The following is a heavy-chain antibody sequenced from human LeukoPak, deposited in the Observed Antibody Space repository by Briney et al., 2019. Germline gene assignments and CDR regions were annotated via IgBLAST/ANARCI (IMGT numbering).Heavy chain of an antibody. Sequence: GGSLRLSCAASGFTFSSYAMSWVRQAPGKGLEWVSGISSSGGKTYYAASVKGRFTISRDNSKNTLSLQMNSLRAEDTAVYYCAKSEEPLRLFDYWGQGTLVTVSS. CDR3: AKSEEPLRLFDY. CDR2: ISSSGGKT. J-gene: IGHJ4*02. V-gene: IGHV3-23*01. CDR1: GFTFSSYA. D-gene: IGHD3-3*01.